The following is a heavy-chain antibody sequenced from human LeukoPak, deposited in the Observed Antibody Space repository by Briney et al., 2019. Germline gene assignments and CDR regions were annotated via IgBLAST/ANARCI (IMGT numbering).Heavy chain of an antibody. V-gene: IGHV4-34*01. D-gene: IGHD3-9*01. CDR2: INHSGST. J-gene: IGHJ3*02. CDR3: ARGLMYYDILTGYTSADAFDI. CDR1: GGSFSGYY. Sequence: SETLSLTCAVYGGSFSGYYWSWIRQPPGKGLEWIWEINHSGSTNYYPCHKRRVSISVDTSKNQFSLKLSSVTAADTAVYYCARGLMYYDILTGYTSADAFDIWGQGTMVTVSS.